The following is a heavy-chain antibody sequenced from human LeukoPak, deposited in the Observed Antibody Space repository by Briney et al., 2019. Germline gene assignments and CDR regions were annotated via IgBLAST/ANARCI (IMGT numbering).Heavy chain of an antibody. CDR1: GDSVSSNSAA. CDR2: TYYRSKWYN. Sequence: SQTLSLTCAISGDSVSSNSAAWNWIRQSPSRGLEWLGRTYYRSKWYNDYAVSVKSRITITPDTSKNQFALQLNSLTPEDTAVYYCAREVGPLGYFDYWGQGTLVTVSS. V-gene: IGHV6-1*01. J-gene: IGHJ4*02. CDR3: AREVGPLGYFDY.